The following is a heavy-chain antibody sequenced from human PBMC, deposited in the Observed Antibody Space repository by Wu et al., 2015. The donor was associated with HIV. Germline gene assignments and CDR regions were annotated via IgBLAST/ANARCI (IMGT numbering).Heavy chain of an antibody. V-gene: IGHV1-2*02. CDR1: GYTFTGYY. Sequence: QVQLVQSGAEVKKPGASVKVSCKASGYTFTGYYMHWVRQAPGQGLEWMGWINPNSGGTNYAQKFQGRVTMTRDTSISTAYMELSRLRSDDTAVYYCARDSAGVVEMATETPYYFDYWGQGTLVHRLL. CDR2: INPNSGGT. D-gene: IGHD5-24*01. CDR3: ARDSAGVVEMATETPYYFDY. J-gene: IGHJ4*02.